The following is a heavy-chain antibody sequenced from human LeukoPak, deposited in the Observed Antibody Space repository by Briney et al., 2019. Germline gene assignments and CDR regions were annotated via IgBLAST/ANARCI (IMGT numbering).Heavy chain of an antibody. Sequence: GGSLRLSCAASGFTFSSYWMSWVRQAPGKGLEWVANIKQDGSEKYYVDSVKGRFTISRDNAKNSLYLQMNSLRAEDTAVYYCEGDVIRSCIDYWGQGTLVTISS. D-gene: IGHD2-2*01. V-gene: IGHV3-7*01. J-gene: IGHJ4*02. CDR1: GFTFSSYW. CDR3: EGDVIRSCIDY. CDR2: IKQDGSEK.